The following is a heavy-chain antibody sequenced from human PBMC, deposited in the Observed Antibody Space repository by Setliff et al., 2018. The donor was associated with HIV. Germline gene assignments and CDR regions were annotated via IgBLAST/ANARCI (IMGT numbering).Heavy chain of an antibody. V-gene: IGHV4-39*01. Sequence: SVTLSLTCTVSGGSISSTSYYWGWIRQSPGKGLEWIGSIYYSGTTYYNPSLKSRATVSVDTSKNQFSLILTSVTAADTAVYYCARRLLRGVRGPPCFDYWGQGTLVTVSS. J-gene: IGHJ4*02. CDR2: IYYSGTT. CDR1: GGSISSTSYY. CDR3: ARRLLRGVRGPPCFDY. D-gene: IGHD3-10*01.